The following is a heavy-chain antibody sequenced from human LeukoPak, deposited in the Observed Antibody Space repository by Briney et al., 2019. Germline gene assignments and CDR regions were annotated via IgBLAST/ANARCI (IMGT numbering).Heavy chain of an antibody. CDR2: IIPILGIA. CDR1: GGTFSSYA. CDR3: ARAQLRKRNDASDI. Sequence: GASVKVSCKASGGTFSSYAISWVRQAPGQGLEWMGRIIPILGIANYAQKFQGRVPITADKSTSTAYMELSSLRSEDTAVYYCARAQLRKRNDASDIWGQGTMVTVSS. J-gene: IGHJ3*02. D-gene: IGHD2-2*01. V-gene: IGHV1-69*04.